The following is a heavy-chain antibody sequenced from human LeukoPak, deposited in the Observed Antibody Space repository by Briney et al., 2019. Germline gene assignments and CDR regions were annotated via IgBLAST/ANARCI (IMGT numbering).Heavy chain of an antibody. CDR3: ARDQLGDAVDI. J-gene: IGHJ3*02. D-gene: IGHD3-16*01. CDR1: GGSISSGGYY. Sequence: SETLSLTCTVSGGSISSGGYYWSWIRQHPGKGLEWIGYIYYSGSTYYNPSLKSRVTISVDTSKNQFSLKLSSVTAADTAVYYCARDQLGDAVDIWDQGTMVTVSS. CDR2: IYYSGST. V-gene: IGHV4-31*03.